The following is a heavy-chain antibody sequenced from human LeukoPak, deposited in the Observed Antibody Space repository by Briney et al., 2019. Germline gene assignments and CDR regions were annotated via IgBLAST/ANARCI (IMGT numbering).Heavy chain of an antibody. J-gene: IGHJ4*02. CDR2: IYPGDSDT. D-gene: IGHD3-3*01. Sequence: GESLKISCKGSGYSFTSYWIGWVRQMPGKGLEWMGIIYPGDSDTRYSPSFQGQVTISADKYISTAYLQWSSLKASDTAMYYCARRAGSIDDFWSGSFDYWGQGTLVSVSS. CDR1: GYSFTSYW. V-gene: IGHV5-51*01. CDR3: ARRAGSIDDFWSGSFDY.